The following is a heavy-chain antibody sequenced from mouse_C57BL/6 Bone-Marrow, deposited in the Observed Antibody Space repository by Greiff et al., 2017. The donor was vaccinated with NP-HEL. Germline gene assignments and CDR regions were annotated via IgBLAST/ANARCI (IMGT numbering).Heavy chain of an antibody. Sequence: VQLQQSDAELVKPGASVKISCKVSGYTFTDHTIHWMKQRPEQGLEWIGYIYPRDGSTKYNEKFKGKATLTADKSSSTAYMQLNSLTSEDSAVYFCVSHYYGSSYAWFAYWGQGTLVTVSA. J-gene: IGHJ3*01. V-gene: IGHV1-78*01. CDR1: GYTFTDHT. CDR3: VSHYYGSSYAWFAY. CDR2: IYPRDGST. D-gene: IGHD1-1*01.